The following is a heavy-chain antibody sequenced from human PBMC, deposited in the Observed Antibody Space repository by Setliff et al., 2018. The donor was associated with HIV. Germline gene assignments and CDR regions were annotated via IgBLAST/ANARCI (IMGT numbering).Heavy chain of an antibody. J-gene: IGHJ4*02. V-gene: IGHV4-39*01. CDR1: GGSLSGDY. Sequence: KTSETLSLTCAVYGGSLSGDYWGWIRQPPGKGLEWIATIYFRGSAYYNPSLRSRVTISVDTSKNQFSLKLTSVTAADTALYYCARHRRRGGDVDYWGQGTLVTVSS. CDR3: ARHRRRGGDVDY. D-gene: IGHD3-10*01. CDR2: IYFRGSA.